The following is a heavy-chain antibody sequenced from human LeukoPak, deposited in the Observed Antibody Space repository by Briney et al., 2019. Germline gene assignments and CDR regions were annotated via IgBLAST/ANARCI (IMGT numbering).Heavy chain of an antibody. V-gene: IGHV3-23*01. J-gene: IGHJ6*02. CDR3: AKDVSEPYYYYGMDV. D-gene: IGHD5/OR15-5a*01. CDR2: ISGSGGST. Sequence: GGSLRLSCVDSGFTFSSFAMSWVRQAPGKGLEWVSAISGSGGSTYYADSVKGRFTISRDNSKNTLYLQMNSLRAEDTAVYYCAKDVSEPYYYYGMDVWGQGTTVTVSS. CDR1: GFTFSSFA.